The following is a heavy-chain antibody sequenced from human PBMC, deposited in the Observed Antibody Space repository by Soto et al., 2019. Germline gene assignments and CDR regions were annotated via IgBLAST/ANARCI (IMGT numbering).Heavy chain of an antibody. CDR1: GYTFTSYG. D-gene: IGHD3-22*01. Sequence: ASVKVSCKASGYTFTSYGISWVRQAPGQGLEWMGWISAYNGNTNYAQKLQGRVTMTTDTSTSTAYMELRSLRSDDTAAYYCARDLYYEPWNWFDPWGQGTLVTVSS. V-gene: IGHV1-18*01. CDR2: ISAYNGNT. CDR3: ARDLYYEPWNWFDP. J-gene: IGHJ5*02.